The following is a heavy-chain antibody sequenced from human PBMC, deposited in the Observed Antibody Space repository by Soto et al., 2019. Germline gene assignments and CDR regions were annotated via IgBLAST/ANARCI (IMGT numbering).Heavy chain of an antibody. CDR3: ARHRRETGTYAQPLDY. V-gene: IGHV4-39*01. CDR1: GGSISSTSYY. CDR2: ISYGGST. D-gene: IGHD1-1*01. J-gene: IGHJ4*02. Sequence: SETLSLTCTVSGGSISSTSYYWGWVRQPPEKGLEWIGAISYGGSTYHNPSLRSRVTIFVDTSKSQFSLDLTSVTAADTAVYYCARHRRETGTYAQPLDYWGQGALVTVSS.